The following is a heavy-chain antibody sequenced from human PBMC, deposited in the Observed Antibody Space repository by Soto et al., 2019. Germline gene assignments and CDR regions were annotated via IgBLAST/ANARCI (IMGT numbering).Heavy chain of an antibody. V-gene: IGHV3-30-3*01. CDR2: ISYDGSNK. CDR3: ARAALITIFGVVMQNYFDY. D-gene: IGHD3-3*01. J-gene: IGHJ4*02. Sequence: QVQLVESGGGVVQPGRSLRLSCAASGFTFSSYVMHWVRQAPGKGLEWVAVISYDGSNKYYADSVKGRFTISRDNSKNTLYLQMNSLRAEDTAVYYCARAALITIFGVVMQNYFDYWGQATLVTVSS. CDR1: GFTFSSYV.